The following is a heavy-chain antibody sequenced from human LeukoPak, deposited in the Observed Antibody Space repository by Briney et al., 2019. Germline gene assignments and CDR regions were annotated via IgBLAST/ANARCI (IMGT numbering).Heavy chain of an antibody. V-gene: IGHV1-18*01. CDR3: ARRQFEALDV. CDR2: ISAFNGDT. D-gene: IGHD5-24*01. Sequence: ASVKVSCKASGGTFSSYAISWVRQAPGQGLEWMGWISAFNGDTNYASKLQGRVTMTTDTSTSTAYMELRSLKSDDTAIYYCARRQFEALDVWGQGTMVTVSS. J-gene: IGHJ3*01. CDR1: GGTFSSYA.